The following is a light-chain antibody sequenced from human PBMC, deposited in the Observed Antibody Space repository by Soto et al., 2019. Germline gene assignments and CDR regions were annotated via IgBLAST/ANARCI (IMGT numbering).Light chain of an antibody. CDR3: QQDNSYSPRLT. J-gene: IGKJ4*01. CDR2: RAS. Sequence: DIPMTQSPSTLSASVGDRVTITCRASQSISNWLAWYQQKPGKAPKLLIYRASSLESGVPSRFSGSGSGTEFTLTISSLQPDDFATYYCQQDNSYSPRLTFGGGTKVETK. V-gene: IGKV1-5*03. CDR1: QSISNW.